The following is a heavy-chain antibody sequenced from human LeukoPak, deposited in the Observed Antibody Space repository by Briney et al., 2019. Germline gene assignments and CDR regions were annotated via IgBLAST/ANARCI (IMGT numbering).Heavy chain of an antibody. CDR2: ISWNSGSI. Sequence: PGGSLRLSCAASGFTFDDYAMHWVRQAPGKGLEWVSGISWNSGSIGYADSVKGRFTISRDNAKNSLYLQMNSLRAEDTALYYCAKDEDSSSWYFDYWGQGTLVTVSS. J-gene: IGHJ4*02. V-gene: IGHV3-9*01. CDR1: GFTFDDYA. CDR3: AKDEDSSSWYFDY. D-gene: IGHD6-13*01.